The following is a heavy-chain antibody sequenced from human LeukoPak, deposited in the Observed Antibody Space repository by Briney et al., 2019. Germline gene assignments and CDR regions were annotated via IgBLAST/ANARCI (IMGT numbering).Heavy chain of an antibody. J-gene: IGHJ4*02. CDR3: HPLGYTSN. CDR2: VKTDRST. V-gene: IGHV3-74*01. Sequence: GGSLRLSCAVSGFTSGFTFSSRWMHWVRQAPGKGLVWVSLVKTDRSTNYADSVKGRFTVSRDNAKNTLYLQMDGLRVEDTALYFCHPLGYTSNWGQGTLVTVSS. D-gene: IGHD6-19*01. CDR1: GFTFSSRW.